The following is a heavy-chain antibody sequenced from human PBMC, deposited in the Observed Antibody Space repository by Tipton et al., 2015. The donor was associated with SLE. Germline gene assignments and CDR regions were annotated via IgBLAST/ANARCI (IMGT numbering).Heavy chain of an antibody. CDR2: IRYDGSNK. J-gene: IGHJ4*02. CDR3: AKDRVYGGNALDY. CDR1: GFTFSSYG. Sequence: SLRLSCAASGFTFSSYGMHWVRQAPGKGLEWVAHIRYDGSNKYYADSVEGRFTISRDNSKNTLYLQVNSLRAEDTAVYYCAKDRVYGGNALDYWGQGTLVTVSS. D-gene: IGHD4/OR15-4a*01. V-gene: IGHV3-30*02.